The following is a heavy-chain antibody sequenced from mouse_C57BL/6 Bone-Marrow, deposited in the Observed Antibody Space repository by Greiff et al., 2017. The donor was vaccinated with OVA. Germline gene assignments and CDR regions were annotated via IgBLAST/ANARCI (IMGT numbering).Heavy chain of an antibody. CDR3: ARVRQLRLYFDY. CDR2: ISDGGSYT. Sequence: EVNVVESGGGLVKPGGSLKLSCAASGFTFSSYAMSWVRQTPEKRLEWVATISDGGSYTYYPDNVKGRFTISRDNAKNNLYLQMSHLKSEDTAMYYCARVRQLRLYFDYWGQGTTLTVSS. CDR1: GFTFSSYA. V-gene: IGHV5-4*03. J-gene: IGHJ2*01. D-gene: IGHD3-2*02.